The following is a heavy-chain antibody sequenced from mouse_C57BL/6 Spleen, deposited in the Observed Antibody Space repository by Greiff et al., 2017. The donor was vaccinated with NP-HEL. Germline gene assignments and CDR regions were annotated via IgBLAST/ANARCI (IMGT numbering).Heavy chain of an antibody. CDR2: IYPGSGST. D-gene: IGHD1-1*01. CDR3: ASSHYYGSSWAY. J-gene: IGHJ3*01. Sequence: QVQLQQPGAELVKPGASVKMSCKASGYTFTSYWITWVKQRPGQGLEWIGDIYPGSGSTNYNEKFKSKATLTVDTSSSTAYMQLSSLTSEDSAVYYCASSHYYGSSWAYWGQGTLVTVSA. V-gene: IGHV1-55*01. CDR1: GYTFTSYW.